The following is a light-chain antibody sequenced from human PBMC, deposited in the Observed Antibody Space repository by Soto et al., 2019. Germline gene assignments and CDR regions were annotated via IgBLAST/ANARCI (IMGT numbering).Light chain of an antibody. CDR1: QSVSSD. CDR2: GAS. J-gene: IGKJ1*01. Sequence: VVTHSPATLSVFPGETATLSCRASQSVSSDLALYQQRPGQAPRLLIYGASTRATGIPARFRGSGSGTEFRLTISSLQSEDFATYYCQQYNTWHPKMAFGRGTKVDIK. CDR3: QQYNTWHPKMA. V-gene: IGKV3-15*01.